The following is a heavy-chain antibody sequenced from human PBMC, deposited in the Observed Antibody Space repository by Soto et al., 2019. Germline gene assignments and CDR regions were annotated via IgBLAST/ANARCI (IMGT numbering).Heavy chain of an antibody. J-gene: IGHJ6*02. CDR2: ISNDGSKK. V-gene: IGHV3-30*03. D-gene: IGHD3-10*01. CDR3: ADPGSTDLDV. CDR1: GFTFSSYG. Sequence: GGSLRLSCAASGFTFSSYGMHWVRQAPGKGLEWVAVISNDGSKKYYAASVKGRFTISRDNSKNMLYLQMNSLRPEDTAVYYCADPGSTDLDVWGQGTTVTVSS.